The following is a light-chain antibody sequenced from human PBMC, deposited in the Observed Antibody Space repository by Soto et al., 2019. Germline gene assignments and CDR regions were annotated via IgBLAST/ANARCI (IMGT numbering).Light chain of an antibody. V-gene: IGKV1D-13*01. CDR2: DAS. Sequence: AIQLSQSPSSLSASVGDRVTITCRASRAISSDLAWYQQKPGKAPNLLVYDASSLQSGVPSRFSGSRSGTDFTLTISSLQPEDFATYYCQQFKNYPWTFGQGTKVEI. CDR3: QQFKNYPWT. J-gene: IGKJ1*01. CDR1: RAISSD.